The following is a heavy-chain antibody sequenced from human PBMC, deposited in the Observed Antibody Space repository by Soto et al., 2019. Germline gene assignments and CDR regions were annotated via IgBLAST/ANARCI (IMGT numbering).Heavy chain of an antibody. J-gene: IGHJ4*02. CDR2: VSSGGST. D-gene: IGHD5-18*01. Sequence: TLYLNCSVSVASISGGNYYWTWILQPPGKALEWIGCVSSGGSTFYNPSLQGQITISLDTSKNLFSLRLKSVSAADTAVYYCARRGGYSYGSPFAYWGQGALVTVSS. V-gene: IGHV4-30-4*01. CDR3: ARRGGYSYGSPFAY. CDR1: VASISGGNYY.